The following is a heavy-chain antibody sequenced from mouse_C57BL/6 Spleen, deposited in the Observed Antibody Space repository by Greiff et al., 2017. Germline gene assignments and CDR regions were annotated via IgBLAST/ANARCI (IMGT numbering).Heavy chain of an antibody. V-gene: IGHV1-69*01. D-gene: IGHD1-1*01. Sequence: VQLQQPGAELVMPGASVKLSCKASGYTFTSYWMHWVKQRPGQGLEWIGEIDPSDSYTNYNQKFKGKSTLTVDKSSSTAYMQLSSLTSEDSAVYYCARLTTVVATSDYWGQGTTLTVSS. CDR3: ARLTTVVATSDY. J-gene: IGHJ2*01. CDR1: GYTFTSYW. CDR2: IDPSDSYT.